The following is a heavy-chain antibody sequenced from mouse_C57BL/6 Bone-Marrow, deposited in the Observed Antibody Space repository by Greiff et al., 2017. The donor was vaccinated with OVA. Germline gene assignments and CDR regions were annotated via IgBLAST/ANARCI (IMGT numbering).Heavy chain of an antibody. CDR1: GYTFTDYY. CDR3: ARYSAMDY. CDR2: IFPGSGST. V-gene: IGHV1-75*01. Sequence: VKVVESGPELVKPGASVKISCKASGYTFTDYYINWVKQRPGQGLEWIGWIFPGSGSTYYNEKFKGKATLTVDKSSSTAYMLLSSLTSEDSAVYFCARYSAMDYWGQGTSVTVSS. J-gene: IGHJ4*01.